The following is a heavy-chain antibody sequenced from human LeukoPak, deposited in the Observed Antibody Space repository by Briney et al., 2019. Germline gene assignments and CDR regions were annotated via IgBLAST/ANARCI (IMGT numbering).Heavy chain of an antibody. CDR3: ARDRVYYYDSSGYCPDAFDI. J-gene: IGHJ3*02. CDR2: IYSGGST. CDR1: GFTVSSNY. V-gene: IGHV3-66*01. Sequence: GGSLRLSCAASGFTVSSNYMSWVRQAPGKGLEWVSVIYSGGSTYYADSVKGRFTISRDNSKNTLYLQMNSLRAEDTAVYYCARDRVYYYDSSGYCPDAFDIWGQGTMVTVSS. D-gene: IGHD3-22*01.